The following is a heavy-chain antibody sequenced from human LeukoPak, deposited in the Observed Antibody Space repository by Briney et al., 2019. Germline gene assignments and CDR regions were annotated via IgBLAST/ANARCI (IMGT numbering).Heavy chain of an antibody. CDR1: GGYFSGYN. D-gene: IGHD3-10*01. CDR3: ARGRYYYGSGSYPRYYYYYYMDV. V-gene: IGHV4-34*01. J-gene: IGHJ6*03. Sequence: SETLSLTCAVHGGYFSGYNWSWIRQPPGKGLEWIGEINHSRSTNYNPSLKSRVTISVDTSKNQSSLKQTSVTAADTAVYYCARGRYYYGSGSYPRYYYYYYMDVWGKGTTVTVSS. CDR2: INHSRST.